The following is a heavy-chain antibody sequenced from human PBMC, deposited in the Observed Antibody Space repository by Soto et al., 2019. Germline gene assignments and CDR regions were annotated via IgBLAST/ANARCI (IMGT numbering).Heavy chain of an antibody. CDR3: ARVRYCSGGSCYSWFDP. D-gene: IGHD2-15*01. CDR2: IYYSGST. V-gene: IGHV4-61*01. J-gene: IGHJ5*02. Sequence: QVQLQESGPGLVKPSETLSLTCTVSGGSVSSGSYYWSWIRQPPGKGLEWIGYIYYSGSTNYNPSLTSRVTISVDTSKNQFSLKLSSVTAADTAVYYCARVRYCSGGSCYSWFDPWGQGTLVTVSS. CDR1: GGSVSSGSYY.